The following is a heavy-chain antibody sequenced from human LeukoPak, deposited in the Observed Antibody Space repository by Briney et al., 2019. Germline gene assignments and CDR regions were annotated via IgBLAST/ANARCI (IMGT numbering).Heavy chain of an antibody. Sequence: GASVKASCKASGYTFTSYYMHWVRQAPGQGLEWMGWISAYNGNTNYAQKLQGRVTMTTDTSTSTAYMELRSLRSDDTAVYYCARTQGYYDILTGLDYWGQGTLVTVSS. V-gene: IGHV1-18*04. CDR1: GYTFTSYY. CDR3: ARTQGYYDILTGLDY. J-gene: IGHJ4*02. CDR2: ISAYNGNT. D-gene: IGHD3-9*01.